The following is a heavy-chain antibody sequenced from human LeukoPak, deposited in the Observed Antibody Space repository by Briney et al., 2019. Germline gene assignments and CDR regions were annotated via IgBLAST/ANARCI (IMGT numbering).Heavy chain of an antibody. CDR2: ISGYNGNT. V-gene: IGHV1-18*01. CDR3: ARRVAMTDHFDY. D-gene: IGHD2-21*02. J-gene: IGHJ4*02. Sequence: ASVKVSCKASGYTFTSYGISWVRQAPGQGLEWMGWISGYNGNTNSAQKVQGRVTMTTDTSTTTAYMELRSLRSDDTAVYYCARRVAMTDHFDYWGQGTLVTVSS. CDR1: GYTFTSYG.